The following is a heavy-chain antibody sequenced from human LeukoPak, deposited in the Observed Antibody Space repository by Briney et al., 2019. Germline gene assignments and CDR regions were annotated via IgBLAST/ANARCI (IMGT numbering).Heavy chain of an antibody. CDR1: GYTFTSYA. CDR3: ARMPYYYGSGSSYYFDY. CDR2: INSGNGNT. J-gene: IGHJ4*02. V-gene: IGHV1-3*01. Sequence: GASVKVSCKASGYTFTSYAMHWVRQAPGQRLEWMGWINSGNGNTKYSQKFQGRVTITRDTSASTAYMELSSLRSEDTAVYYCARMPYYYGSGSSYYFDYWGQGTLVTVSS. D-gene: IGHD3-10*01.